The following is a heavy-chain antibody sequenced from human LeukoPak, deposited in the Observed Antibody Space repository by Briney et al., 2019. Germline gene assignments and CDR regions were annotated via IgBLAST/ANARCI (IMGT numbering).Heavy chain of an antibody. Sequence: GGSLRLSCVDLGGRRIIKKKNWARHSPQKGLEWLSMMISGGSVDYADSVKSRFSISKDTSRNTIYLQMNSLRVEDTAIYYCAKVPEAGTGYGMDVWGQGTTVTVS. CDR3: AKVPEAGTGYGMDV. V-gene: IGHV3-53*01. D-gene: IGHD2-2*01. CDR1: GRRIIKK. J-gene: IGHJ6*02. CDR2: MISGGSV.